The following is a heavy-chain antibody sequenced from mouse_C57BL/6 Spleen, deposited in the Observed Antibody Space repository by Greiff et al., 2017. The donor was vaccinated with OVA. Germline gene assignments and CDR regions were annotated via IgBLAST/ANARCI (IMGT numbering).Heavy chain of an antibody. V-gene: IGHV14-4*01. J-gene: IGHJ4*01. CDR1: GFNIKDDY. D-gene: IGHD2-3*01. CDR2: IDPENGDT. CDR3: TTFGYYAYAMDY. Sequence: EVKLQESGAELVRPGASVKLSCTASGFNIKDDYMHWVKQRPEQGLEWIGWIDPENGDTEYASKFQGKATITADTSSNTAYLQLSSLTSEDTAVYYCTTFGYYAYAMDYWGQGTSVTVSS.